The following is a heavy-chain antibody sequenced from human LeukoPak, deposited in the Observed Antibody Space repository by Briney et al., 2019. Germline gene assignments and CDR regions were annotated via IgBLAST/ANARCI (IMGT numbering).Heavy chain of an antibody. CDR1: GGSISSGSYY. V-gene: IGHV4-61*02. CDR3: ARLYDSSGYGRNFDY. Sequence: PSQTLSLTCTVPGGSISSGSYYWSWIRQPAGKGLDWIGRIYTTGSTNYNPSLKSRVTISVDTSKNQFSLKLRSVTATDTAVYYCARLYDSSGYGRNFDYWGQGTLVTVSS. J-gene: IGHJ4*02. CDR2: IYTTGST. D-gene: IGHD3-22*01.